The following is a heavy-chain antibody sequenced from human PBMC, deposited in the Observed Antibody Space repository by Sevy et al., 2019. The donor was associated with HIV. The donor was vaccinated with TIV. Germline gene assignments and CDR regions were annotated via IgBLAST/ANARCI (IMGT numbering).Heavy chain of an antibody. CDR1: GFTFSSYA. V-gene: IGHV3-30-3*01. D-gene: IGHD2-21*02. J-gene: IGHJ4*02. Sequence: GGSLRLSCAASGFTFSSYAMHWVRQAPGKGLEWVPVISYDGSNKYYADSVKGRFTISRDNSKNTLYLQMNSLRAEDTAVYYCAAEGDHIYNSHFDYWGQGTLVTVSS. CDR2: ISYDGSNK. CDR3: AAEGDHIYNSHFDY.